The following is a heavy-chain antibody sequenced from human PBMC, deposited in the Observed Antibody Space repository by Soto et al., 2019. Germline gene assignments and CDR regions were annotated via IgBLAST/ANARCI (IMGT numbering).Heavy chain of an antibody. Sequence: QVHLVQYGAEVRKPGSSVKVSCTAPGGTFSTYIISWVRQAPGQGLEWMGRIIPIPDITNYAQKCQGRVTITADRSTSTAYMELTSLKSEDTAVYYCARDRITTRGDAFDLWGQGTLVTVSS. D-gene: IGHD3-3*01. CDR1: GGTFSTYI. CDR2: IIPIPDIT. J-gene: IGHJ3*01. CDR3: ARDRITTRGDAFDL. V-gene: IGHV1-69*08.